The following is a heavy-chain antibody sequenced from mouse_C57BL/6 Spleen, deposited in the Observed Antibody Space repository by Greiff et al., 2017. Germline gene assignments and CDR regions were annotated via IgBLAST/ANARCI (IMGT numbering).Heavy chain of an antibody. CDR1: GYTFTDYE. CDR2: IDPETGGT. V-gene: IGHV1-15*01. CDR3: TRETYYGNRTGYFDV. D-gene: IGHD2-10*01. J-gene: IGHJ1*03. Sequence: QVHVKQSGAELVRPGASVTLSCKASGYTFTDYEMHWVKQTPVHGLEWIGAIDPETGGTAYNQKFKGKAILTADKSSSTAYMELRSLTSEDSAVYYCTRETYYGNRTGYFDVWGTGTTVTVSS.